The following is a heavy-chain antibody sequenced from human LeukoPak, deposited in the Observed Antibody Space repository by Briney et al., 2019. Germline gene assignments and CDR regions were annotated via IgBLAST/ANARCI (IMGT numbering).Heavy chain of an antibody. D-gene: IGHD1-26*01. J-gene: IGHJ6*04. Sequence: GGSLRLSCVDSEFTFRSYGMSWVRQAPGKVLEWVSAISDHGGLTYCAPSMKGRFTISRDNSRNTLFLQMNSLRAGDTAVYYCAKGGIISGYSIVVWGKGTTVTVSS. CDR2: ISDHGGLT. V-gene: IGHV3-23*01. CDR3: AKGGIISGYSIVV. CDR1: EFTFRSYG.